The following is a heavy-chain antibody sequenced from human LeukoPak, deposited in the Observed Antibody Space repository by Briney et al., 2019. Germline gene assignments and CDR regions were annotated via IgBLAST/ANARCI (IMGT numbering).Heavy chain of an antibody. J-gene: IGHJ4*02. V-gene: IGHV3-9*01. CDR3: AKDHYGDPPYYFDY. Sequence: GGSLRLSCAASGFTFDDYAMHWVRQAPGKGLEWVSGISWNSGSIGYADSVKGRFTISRDNAKNSLYLQMNSLRAEDTALYYCAKDHYGDPPYYFDYWGQGTLVTVSS. CDR1: GFTFDDYA. D-gene: IGHD4-17*01. CDR2: ISWNSGSI.